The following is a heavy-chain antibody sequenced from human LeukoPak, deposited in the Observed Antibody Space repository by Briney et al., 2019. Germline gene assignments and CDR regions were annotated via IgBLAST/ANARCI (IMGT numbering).Heavy chain of an antibody. D-gene: IGHD2-15*01. Sequence: ASVKVSCKASGYTFTSFDISWVRQAPGQGLEWMGWISAYNGNTNYAQKLQGRVTMTTDTSTSTAYMELRSLRSDDTAVYYCARETLGYCSGGSCRNPDYWGQGTLVTVSS. J-gene: IGHJ4*02. CDR2: ISAYNGNT. CDR1: GYTFTSFD. V-gene: IGHV1-18*01. CDR3: ARETLGYCSGGSCRNPDY.